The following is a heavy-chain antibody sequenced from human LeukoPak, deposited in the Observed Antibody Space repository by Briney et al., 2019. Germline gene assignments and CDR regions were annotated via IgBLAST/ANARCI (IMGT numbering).Heavy chain of an antibody. Sequence: GGSLRLSCAASGFTFSSYAMSWVRQAPGKGLEWVSAISGSGGSTYYADSVKGRFTISRDNSKNTLYLQMNSLRAEDTAVYYCAKDRGDSSGCYYPPYFDYWGQGTLVTVSS. CDR1: GFTFSSYA. V-gene: IGHV3-23*01. CDR2: ISGSGGST. CDR3: AKDRGDSSGCYYPPYFDY. J-gene: IGHJ4*02. D-gene: IGHD3-22*01.